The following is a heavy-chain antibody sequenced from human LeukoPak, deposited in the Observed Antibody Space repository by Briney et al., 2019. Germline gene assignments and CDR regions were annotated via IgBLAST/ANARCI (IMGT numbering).Heavy chain of an antibody. Sequence: RTSETLSLTCTVSGGSISSSSYYWGWIRQPPGKGLEWIGSIYYSGSTYYNPSLKSRVTISVDTSKNQFSLKLSSVTAADTAVYYCARKKVRGVIGPNYFDYWGQGTLVTVSS. V-gene: IGHV4-39*01. CDR1: GGSISSSSYY. J-gene: IGHJ4*02. D-gene: IGHD3-10*01. CDR3: ARKKVRGVIGPNYFDY. CDR2: IYYSGST.